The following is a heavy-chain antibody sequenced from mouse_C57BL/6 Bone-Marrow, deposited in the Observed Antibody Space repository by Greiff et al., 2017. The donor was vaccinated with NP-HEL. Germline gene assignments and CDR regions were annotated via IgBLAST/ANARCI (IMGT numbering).Heavy chain of an antibody. D-gene: IGHD3-2*02. J-gene: IGHJ3*01. CDR1: GFTFSDYY. CDR2: ISNGGGST. Sequence: EVKLMESGGGLVQPGGSLKLSCAASGFTFSDYYMYWVRQTPEKRLEWVAYISNGGGSTYYPDTVKGRFTISRDNAKNTLYLQRGRLKSEDTAIYYCARHRGDSSGYVAYWGQGTLVTVSA. CDR3: ARHRGDSSGYVAY. V-gene: IGHV5-12*01.